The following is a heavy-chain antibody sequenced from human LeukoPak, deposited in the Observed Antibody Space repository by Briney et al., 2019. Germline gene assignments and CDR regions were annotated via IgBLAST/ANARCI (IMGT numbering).Heavy chain of an antibody. J-gene: IGHJ6*02. V-gene: IGHV1-69*04. CDR1: GGTFSSYA. D-gene: IGHD3-22*01. CDR3: ARATYYYDSSGHYGMDV. Sequence: SVKVSCKASGGTFSSYAISWVRQAPGQGLEWMGRIIPILGIANYAQKFQGRVTTTADKSTSTAYMELSSLRSEDTAVYYCARATYYYDSSGHYGMDVWGQGTTVTVSS. CDR2: IIPILGIA.